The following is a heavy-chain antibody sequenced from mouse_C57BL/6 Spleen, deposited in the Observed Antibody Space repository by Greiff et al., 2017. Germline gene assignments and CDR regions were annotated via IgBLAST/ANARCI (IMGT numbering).Heavy chain of an antibody. Sequence: VQLQQSGAELVRPGASVKLSCTASGFNIKDDYMHWVKQRPEQGLEWIGWIDPENGDTEYASKFQGKATITADTSSNTAYLQLSSLTSEDTAVYYCTWGNYSMDYWGQGTSVTVSS. CDR2: IDPENGDT. V-gene: IGHV14-4*01. J-gene: IGHJ4*01. CDR1: GFNIKDDY. CDR3: TWGNYSMDY.